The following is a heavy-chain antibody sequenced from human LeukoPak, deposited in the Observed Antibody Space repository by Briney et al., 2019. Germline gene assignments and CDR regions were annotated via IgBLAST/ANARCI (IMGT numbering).Heavy chain of an antibody. V-gene: IGHV3-30*02. CDR1: GFSFIAYG. D-gene: IGHD6-6*01. Sequence: GGSLRLSCAASGFSFIAYGMNWVRQAPGKGLEWVAFIRYDGTNKYYADSVKGRFTISRDNSKNTLSLQMNSLRVEDTAVYYCEKDDRAARPHYFDYWGQGTLVTVSS. CDR2: IRYDGTNK. CDR3: EKDDRAARPHYFDY. J-gene: IGHJ4*02.